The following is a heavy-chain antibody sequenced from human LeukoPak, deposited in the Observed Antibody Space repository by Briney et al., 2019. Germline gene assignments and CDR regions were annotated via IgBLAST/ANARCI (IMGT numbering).Heavy chain of an antibody. J-gene: IGHJ6*03. CDR1: GFTFSSYA. V-gene: IGHV3-23*01. CDR3: AASLVVPYYYYYMDV. CDR2: ISGSGGST. D-gene: IGHD3-22*01. Sequence: GGSLRLSCAASGFTFSSYATGWVRQAPGKGLEWVSAISGSGGSTYYADSVKGRFTISRDNSKNTLYLQMNSLRAEDTAVYYCAASLVVPYYYYYMDVWGKGTTVTVSS.